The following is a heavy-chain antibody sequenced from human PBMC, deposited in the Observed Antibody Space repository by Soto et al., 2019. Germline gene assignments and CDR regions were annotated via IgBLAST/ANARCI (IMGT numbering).Heavy chain of an antibody. CDR3: ARRISRYYYYYMDV. J-gene: IGHJ6*03. Sequence: PSETLSLTCTVSGGSISSYYWSWIRQPPGKGLEWIGYIYYSGSTNYNPSLKSRVTISVDTSKNQFSLKLSSVTAADTAVYYCARRISRYYYYYMDVWGKGTTVTVSS. CDR2: IYYSGST. D-gene: IGHD6-13*01. CDR1: GGSISSYY. V-gene: IGHV4-59*08.